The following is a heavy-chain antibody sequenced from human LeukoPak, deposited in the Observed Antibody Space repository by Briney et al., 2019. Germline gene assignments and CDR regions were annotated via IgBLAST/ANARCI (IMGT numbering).Heavy chain of an antibody. Sequence: GGSLRLSCAASGFTFSSYAMSWVRQAPGKGLEWVSTISGSGGSTYYADSVKGRFTISRDNSKNTLYLQMNSLRAEDTAVYYCAKDRNYYGSGRVGMDVWGQGTTVTVSS. CDR2: ISGSGGST. V-gene: IGHV3-23*01. D-gene: IGHD3-10*01. CDR1: GFTFSSYA. J-gene: IGHJ6*02. CDR3: AKDRNYYGSGRVGMDV.